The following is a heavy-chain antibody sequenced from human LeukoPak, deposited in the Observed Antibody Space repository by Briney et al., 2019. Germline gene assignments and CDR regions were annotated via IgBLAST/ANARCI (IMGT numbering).Heavy chain of an antibody. Sequence: SETLSLTCTVSGGSISSGGYYWSWIRQHPGKGLEWIGHIYYSGGTYYNPSLKSRVTISVDTSKNQFSLKLSSVTAADTAVYYCARGTAMVRYYYGMDVWGQGTTVTVSS. CDR3: ARGTAMVRYYYGMDV. D-gene: IGHD5-18*01. CDR1: GGSISSGGYY. CDR2: IYYSGGT. V-gene: IGHV4-31*03. J-gene: IGHJ6*02.